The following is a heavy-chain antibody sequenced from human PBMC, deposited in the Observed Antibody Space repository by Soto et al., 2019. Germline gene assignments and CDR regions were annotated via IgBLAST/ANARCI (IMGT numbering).Heavy chain of an antibody. J-gene: IGHJ4*02. CDR2: IYYSGST. CDR3: ATTPSSRDGYNYLITDY. D-gene: IGHD1-1*01. Sequence: TSETLSLTCTVSGGSISSVGYYWSWIRQHPGKGLEWVGYIYYSGSTYYNPSLKSRVTISVDTSKNQFSLKLSSVTAADTAVYYCATTPSSRDGYNYLITDYWGQGTLVTVSS. V-gene: IGHV4-31*03. CDR1: GGSISSVGYY.